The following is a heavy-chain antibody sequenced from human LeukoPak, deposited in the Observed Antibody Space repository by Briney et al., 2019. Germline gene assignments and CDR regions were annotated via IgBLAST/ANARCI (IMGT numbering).Heavy chain of an antibody. J-gene: IGHJ6*03. D-gene: IGHD3-10*01. CDR1: GGSFSGYY. V-gene: IGHV4-34*01. CDR2: INHSGST. CDR3: ARRPGFGYYYYYYMDV. Sequence: SETLSLTCAVYGGSFSGYYWSWIRQPPGRGLEWIGEINHSGSTNYNPSLKSRVTISVDTSKNQFSLKLSSVTAADTAVYYCARRPGFGYYYYYYMDVWGKGTTVTISS.